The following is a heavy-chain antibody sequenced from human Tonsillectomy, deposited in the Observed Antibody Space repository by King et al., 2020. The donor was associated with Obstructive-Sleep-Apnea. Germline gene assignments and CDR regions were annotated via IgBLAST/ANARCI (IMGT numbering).Heavy chain of an antibody. D-gene: IGHD4-11*01. CDR2: ISGSGGNT. V-gene: IGHV3-23*04. Sequence: VQLVESGGGLAQQGGSLRLYCVASGFTFSNYATSWGRQAPGKGLGGVSVISGSGGNTYYAESVKGRFTISRDNSNTTLHLQMSSLRAEDPAIYYCAKHRSDYSNVAKLSAINYWGQGTLVTVSS. J-gene: IGHJ4*02. CDR1: GFTFSNYA. CDR3: AKHRSDYSNVAKLSAINY.